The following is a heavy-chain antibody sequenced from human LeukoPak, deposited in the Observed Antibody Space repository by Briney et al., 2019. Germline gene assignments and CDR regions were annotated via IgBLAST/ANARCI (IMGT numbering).Heavy chain of an antibody. CDR2: INHSGST. CDR1: GGSFSGYY. V-gene: IGHV4-34*01. Sequence: ASETLSLTCAVYGGSFSGYYWSWIRQPPGKGLEWIGEINHSGSTNYNPSLKSRVTISVDTSKNQFSLKLSSVTAADTAVYYCARGRRPYWGQGTLVTASS. J-gene: IGHJ4*02. D-gene: IGHD6-6*01. CDR3: ARGRRPY.